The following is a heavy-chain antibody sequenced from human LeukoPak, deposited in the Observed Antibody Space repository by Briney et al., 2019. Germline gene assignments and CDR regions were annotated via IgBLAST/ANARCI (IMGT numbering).Heavy chain of an antibody. CDR2: IYPGDSDT. V-gene: IGHV5-51*01. Sequence: EESLKISCKGSGYSFTNFWIGWVRQMPGKGLEWMGIIYPGDSDTTYSPSFQGQVTISADKSTSTAYLQWSSLKASDTAMYYCARQWGRPFDIWGQGTMVTVSS. CDR1: GYSFTNFW. D-gene: IGHD1-26*01. CDR3: ARQWGRPFDI. J-gene: IGHJ3*02.